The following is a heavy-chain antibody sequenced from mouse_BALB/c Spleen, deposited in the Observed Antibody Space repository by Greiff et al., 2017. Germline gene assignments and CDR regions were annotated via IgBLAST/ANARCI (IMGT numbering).Heavy chain of an antibody. CDR3: AREARDYAMDY. J-gene: IGHJ4*01. CDR2: INPNNGGT. CDR1: GYTFTDYN. V-gene: IGHV1-18*01. Sequence: EVQLQESGPELVKPGASVTIPCKASGYTFTDYNMYWVKQSHGKSLEWFGDINPNNGGTIYNQKFKDKATLTVDKSSSTAYMELRSLTSEDTAVYYCAREARDYAMDYWGQGTSVTVSS.